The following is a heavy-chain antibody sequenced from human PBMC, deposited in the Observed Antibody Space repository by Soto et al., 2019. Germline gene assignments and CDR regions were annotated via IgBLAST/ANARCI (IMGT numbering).Heavy chain of an antibody. Sequence: SETLSLTCSVSGGSVSDKTYYWSWIRQPPGKRLEWIGHVYYSGTTNYNPSLKSRVTISVDLSKNRFSLRLSSVTTADTALYYCARTTAVPNTLRSRYFFDYWGQGTLVTVSS. V-gene: IGHV4-61*01. J-gene: IGHJ4*02. D-gene: IGHD4-17*01. CDR3: ARTTAVPNTLRSRYFFDY. CDR1: GGSVSDKTYY. CDR2: VYYSGTT.